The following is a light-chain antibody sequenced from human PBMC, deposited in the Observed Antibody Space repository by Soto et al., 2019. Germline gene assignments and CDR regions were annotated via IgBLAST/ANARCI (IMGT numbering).Light chain of an antibody. CDR3: QQYDNLSLT. V-gene: IGKV1-33*01. J-gene: IGKJ4*01. CDR2: DAS. CDR1: HDISNY. Sequence: DIQMTQSPSSLSASVGARVTITCQASHDISNYLKWYQQKPGKAPKLLIYDASNLETGVPSRFSGSGSGTDFTFIINSLQPEDIATYYCQQYDNLSLTFGGGTKVEIK.